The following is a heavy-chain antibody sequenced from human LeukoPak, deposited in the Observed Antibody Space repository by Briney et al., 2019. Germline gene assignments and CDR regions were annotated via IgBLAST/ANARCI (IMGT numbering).Heavy chain of an antibody. CDR2: IIHSGNT. CDR3: ARTATVTTGWFIDY. J-gene: IGHJ4*01. V-gene: IGHV4-34*12. CDR1: GGSFSGYY. D-gene: IGHD4-17*01. Sequence: SETLSLTCAVYGGSFSGYYWSWIRQSPGKGLEWIGEIIHSGNTNYNPSLKSRVTISVDTSKKQFSLRLRSVTAADTAVYFCARTATVTTGWFIDYWGHGSLVTVSS.